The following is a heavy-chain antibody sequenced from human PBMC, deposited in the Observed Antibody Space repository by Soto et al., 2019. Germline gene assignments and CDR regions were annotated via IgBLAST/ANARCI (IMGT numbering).Heavy chain of an antibody. CDR3: ARGGYYFWTGPWRYGIDV. CDR2: IYYSGST. V-gene: IGHV4-39*01. D-gene: IGHD3-3*01. J-gene: IGHJ6*02. Sequence: SETLSLTCTVSGGSISTSSYYWGWIRQPPGKGLEWIGSIYYSGSTYYNPSLNSRVTISVDTSKNQFSLKLSSVTAADTAVYYCARGGYYFWTGPWRYGIDVWGQGTTGTVSS. CDR1: GGSISTSSYY.